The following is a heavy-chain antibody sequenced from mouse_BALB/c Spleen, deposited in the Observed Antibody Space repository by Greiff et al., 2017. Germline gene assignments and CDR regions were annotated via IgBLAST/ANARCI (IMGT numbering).Heavy chain of an antibody. J-gene: IGHJ2*01. CDR2: ISCYNGAT. V-gene: IGHV1S34*01. CDR3: ARGELFDY. CDR1: GYSFTGYY. Sequence: LVKTGASVKISCKASGYSFTGYYMHWVKQSHGKSLEWIGDISCYNGATSYNQKFKGKATFTVDTSSRTAYMQFNSLTSEDSAVYYCARGELFDYWGQGTTLTVSS.